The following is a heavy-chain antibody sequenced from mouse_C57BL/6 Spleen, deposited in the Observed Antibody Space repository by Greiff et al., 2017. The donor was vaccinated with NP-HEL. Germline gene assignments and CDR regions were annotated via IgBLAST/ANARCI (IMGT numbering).Heavy chain of an antibody. D-gene: IGHD1-1*01. V-gene: IGHV1-55*01. Sequence: QVQLKQPGAELVKPGASVKMSCKASGYTFTSYWITWVKQRPGQGLEWIGDIYPGSGSTNYNEKFKSKATLTVDTSSSTAYMQLSSLTSEDSAVYYCARGGTTVVEDFDYWGQGTTLTVSS. CDR1: GYTFTSYW. CDR3: ARGGTTVVEDFDY. CDR2: IYPGSGST. J-gene: IGHJ2*01.